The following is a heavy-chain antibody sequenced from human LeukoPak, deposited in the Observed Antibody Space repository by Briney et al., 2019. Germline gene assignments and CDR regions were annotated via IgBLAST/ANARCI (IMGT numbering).Heavy chain of an antibody. D-gene: IGHD3-3*01. J-gene: IGHJ6*02. CDR1: GYTFTGYY. Sequence: GASVKVSCKASGYTFTGYYMHWVRQAPGQGLEWMGWINPNSGGTNYAQKFQGRVTMTRDTSISTAYMELSSLRSEDTAVYYCARVVADFWSGYYYYYYGMDVWGQGTTVTVSS. CDR2: INPNSGGT. V-gene: IGHV1-2*02. CDR3: ARVVADFWSGYYYYYYGMDV.